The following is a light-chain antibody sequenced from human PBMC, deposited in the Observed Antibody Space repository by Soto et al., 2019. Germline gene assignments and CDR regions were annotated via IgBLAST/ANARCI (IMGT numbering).Light chain of an antibody. CDR2: AAS. CDR3: QQSYSTPPLT. Sequence: DIQMTQSPSSLSASVGDRVTITCRASQSISSYLNWYQQKPGKAPKLLIYAASRLQSGVPSRFSGSGSGTDFTLTISSLQPEDFATYYCQQSYSTPPLTFGQGTKVEIK. J-gene: IGKJ1*01. V-gene: IGKV1-39*01. CDR1: QSISSY.